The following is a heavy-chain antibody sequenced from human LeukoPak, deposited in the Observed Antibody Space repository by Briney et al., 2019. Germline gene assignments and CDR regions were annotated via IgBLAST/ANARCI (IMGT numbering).Heavy chain of an antibody. Sequence: PGGSLRLSCAASGFTVSSNYMSWVRQAPGKGLEWVSVIYSGGSTYYADSVKGRFTISRDNSKNTLYLQMNSLRAEDTAVYYCAREYRHFYCSSTSCYSSSWFDPWGQGTLVTVSS. J-gene: IGHJ5*02. CDR2: IYSGGST. D-gene: IGHD2-2*02. V-gene: IGHV3-53*01. CDR1: GFTVSSNY. CDR3: AREYRHFYCSSTSCYSSSWFDP.